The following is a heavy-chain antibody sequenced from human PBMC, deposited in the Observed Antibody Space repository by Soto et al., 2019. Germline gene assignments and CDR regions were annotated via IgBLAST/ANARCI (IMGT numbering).Heavy chain of an antibody. CDR3: ARELGYCSGGSCRNWFDP. J-gene: IGHJ5*02. D-gene: IGHD2-15*01. CDR1: GGSISSGGYS. V-gene: IGHV4-30-2*01. CDR2: IYHSGST. Sequence: PSETLSLTCAVSGGSISSGGYSWSWVRQQPGKGLEWIGYIYHSGSTYYNPSLKSRVTISVDRSKNQFFLRLRSVTAAATAVYYCARELGYCSGGSCRNWFDPWGQGTLVTVSS.